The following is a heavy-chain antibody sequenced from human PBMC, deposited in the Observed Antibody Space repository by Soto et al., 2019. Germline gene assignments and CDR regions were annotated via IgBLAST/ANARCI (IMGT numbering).Heavy chain of an antibody. D-gene: IGHD1-20*01. J-gene: IGHJ3*02. CDR2: ISGSGGST. V-gene: IGHV3-23*01. CDR1: GFTFSSYA. CDR3: AKVVTGTAWAFDI. Sequence: GGSLSLSGAASGFTFSSYAMSWVRQAPGKGLEWVSAISGSGGSTYYADSVKGRFTISRDNSKNTLYLQMNSLRAEDTAVYYCAKVVTGTAWAFDIWGQGTVVTVSS.